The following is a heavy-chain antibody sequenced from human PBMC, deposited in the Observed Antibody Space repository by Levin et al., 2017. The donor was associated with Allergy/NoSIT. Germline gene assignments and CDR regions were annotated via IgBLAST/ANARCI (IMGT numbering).Heavy chain of an antibody. V-gene: IGHV4-59*01. CDR1: GASITSYD. D-gene: IGHD3-10*01. J-gene: IGHJ3*01. Sequence: RTSETLSLTCTVSGASITSYDWTWIRQPPGKGLEWIGFMYYRGNSNYNPSLQSRVSISVDPSNNHFSLRLNSVTAADTAIYYCATTYAAGIDAFDFWGQGTVVTVSS. CDR3: ATTYAAGIDAFDF. CDR2: MYYRGNS.